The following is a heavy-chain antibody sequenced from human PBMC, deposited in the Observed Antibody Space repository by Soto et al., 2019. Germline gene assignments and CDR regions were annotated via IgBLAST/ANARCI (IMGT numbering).Heavy chain of an antibody. J-gene: IGHJ4*02. V-gene: IGHV3-74*01. CDR2: IGGVGTGT. Sequence: EVQLVQSGGGSVQPGGSLRLSCAASGFTFTNYWMHWVRQVPGKGLVWVSRIGGVGTGTCYPDSVRGRFTISRDNAENRLYLQMKSLRAEVTAVYFCPTVVEYWGQGTLVTVSS. CDR3: PTVVEY. CDR1: GFTFTNYW.